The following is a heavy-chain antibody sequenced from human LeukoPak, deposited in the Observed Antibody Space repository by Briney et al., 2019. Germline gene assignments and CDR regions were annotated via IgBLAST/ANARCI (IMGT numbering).Heavy chain of an antibody. D-gene: IGHD2-15*01. CDR1: GFTFSSYS. V-gene: IGHV3-48*01. CDR2: ISSSSSTI. Sequence: PGGSLRLSCAASGFTFSSYSMNWVRQAPGKGLEWVSYISSSSSTIYYADSVKGRFTISRDNAKNSLYLQMNSLRAEDTAVYYCANQLGYCSGGSCYSGNFDYWGQGTLVTVSS. CDR3: ANQLGYCSGGSCYSGNFDY. J-gene: IGHJ4*02.